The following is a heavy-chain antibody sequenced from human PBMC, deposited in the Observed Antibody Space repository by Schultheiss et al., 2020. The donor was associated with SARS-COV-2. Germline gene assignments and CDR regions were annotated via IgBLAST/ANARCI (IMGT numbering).Heavy chain of an antibody. J-gene: IGHJ6*02. CDR1: GGSISSYY. D-gene: IGHD6-6*01. CDR2: IYYSGST. V-gene: IGHV4-59*01. CDR3: ASIEYSNFHYGMDV. Sequence: SETLSLTCTVSGGSISSYYWSWIRQPPGKGLEWIGYIYYSGSTNYNPSLKSRVNITVDTSKNQFSLKLSSVTAADTAVYYCASIEYSNFHYGMDVWGRGTTVTVSS.